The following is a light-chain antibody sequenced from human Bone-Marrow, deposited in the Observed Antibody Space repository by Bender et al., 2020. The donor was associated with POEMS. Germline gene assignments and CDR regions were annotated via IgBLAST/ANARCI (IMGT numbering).Light chain of an antibody. J-gene: IGLJ7*01. CDR3: QVWDRSTEHFAV. Sequence: SYELTQPHSLSVSPGQTARITCSGDALPKRYTYWYQQKPGQVPVLMIYKDSERPSGIPERFSGSDSGNTATLTINRVEAGDEADYYCQVWDRSTEHFAVFGGGTQLTVL. CDR1: ALPKRY. V-gene: IGLV3-25*02. CDR2: KDS.